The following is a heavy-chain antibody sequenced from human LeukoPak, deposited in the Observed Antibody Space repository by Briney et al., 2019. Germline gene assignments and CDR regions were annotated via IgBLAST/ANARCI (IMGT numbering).Heavy chain of an antibody. CDR2: INHNGNT. D-gene: IGHD2-15*01. CDR3: ARRVGWYCSGGSCYWAACDI. CDR1: GYSISSGYY. V-gene: IGHV4-38-2*02. J-gene: IGHJ3*02. Sequence: PSETLCLTCTVSGYSISSGYYWGWIRQPPGKGLEWTGSINHNGNTNDNPSLKSTITISVDKSKNQFSLKLRSVTAADTAVYCCARRVGWYCSGGSCYWAACDIWGQGTMVTVSS.